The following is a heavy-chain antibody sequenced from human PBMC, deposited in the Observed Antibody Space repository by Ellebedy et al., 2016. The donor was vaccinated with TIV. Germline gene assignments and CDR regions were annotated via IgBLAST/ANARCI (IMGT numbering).Heavy chain of an antibody. CDR1: GFTFRTYA. CDR2: ISGIDGST. Sequence: PGGSLRLSCAASGFTFRTYAMSWVRQAPGKGLEWVSTISGIDGSTYYAESVKGRFTISRDNSKNTRYLQMNSLRVEDTAVYYCAAWSRAVVGHYWGQGTLVTVSS. CDR3: AAWSRAVVGHY. J-gene: IGHJ4*02. V-gene: IGHV3-23*01. D-gene: IGHD3-3*01.